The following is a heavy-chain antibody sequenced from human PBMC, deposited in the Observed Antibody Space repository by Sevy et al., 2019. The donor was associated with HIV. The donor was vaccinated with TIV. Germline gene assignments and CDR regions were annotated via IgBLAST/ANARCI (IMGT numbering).Heavy chain of an antibody. V-gene: IGHV1-2*02. Sequence: ASVKVSCKASGYTFTGYDMHWMRQAPGQGLEWMGWINPDSGGPIYAPKFQGRVTLTRDTSISTAYMDLSRLKSDDTAVYYCVRDDRAGYFEYWGQGTLVTVSS. D-gene: IGHD6-13*01. CDR1: GYTFTGYD. J-gene: IGHJ4*02. CDR3: VRDDRAGYFEY. CDR2: INPDSGGP.